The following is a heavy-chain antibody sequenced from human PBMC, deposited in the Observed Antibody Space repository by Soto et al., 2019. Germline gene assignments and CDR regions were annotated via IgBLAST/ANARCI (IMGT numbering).Heavy chain of an antibody. V-gene: IGHV4-59*08. D-gene: IGHD6-19*01. CDR3: ARGRYSSGWYRWFDP. CDR1: GGSISSYY. J-gene: IGHJ5*02. CDR2: IYYSGST. Sequence: SETLSLTCTVSGGSISSYYWSWIRQPPGKGLEWIGYIYYSGSTNYNPSLKSRVTISVDTSKNQFSLKLSSVTAADTAVYYWARGRYSSGWYRWFDPWGQGTLVTVSS.